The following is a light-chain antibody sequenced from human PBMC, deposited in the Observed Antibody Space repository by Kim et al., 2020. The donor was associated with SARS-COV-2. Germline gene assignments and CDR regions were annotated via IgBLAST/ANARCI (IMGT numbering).Light chain of an antibody. CDR2: DVS. Sequence: GQSFTIPCTGTSSDVGAYNYVSWYQLHPGKAPELMVFDVSERPSGISNRFSGSKSGNTASLTITGLQAEDEADYYCCSYATSRSYVFGTGTTVTVL. CDR1: SSDVGAYNY. V-gene: IGLV2-14*04. J-gene: IGLJ1*01. CDR3: CSYATSRSYV.